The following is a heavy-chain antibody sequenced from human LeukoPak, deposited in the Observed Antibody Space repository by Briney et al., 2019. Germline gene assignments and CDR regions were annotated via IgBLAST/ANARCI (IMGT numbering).Heavy chain of an antibody. CDR1: GFTFSSYA. V-gene: IGHV3-23*01. Sequence: GGSLRLSCAASGFTFSSYAMTWVRQAPGKGLEWVSAISGSGGSTYYADSVKGRFTISRDNSKNTLYLQMDSLRAEDTAVYYCAKVLGRSGWQTDYWGQGTLVAVSS. D-gene: IGHD6-19*01. CDR2: ISGSGGST. J-gene: IGHJ4*02. CDR3: AKVLGRSGWQTDY.